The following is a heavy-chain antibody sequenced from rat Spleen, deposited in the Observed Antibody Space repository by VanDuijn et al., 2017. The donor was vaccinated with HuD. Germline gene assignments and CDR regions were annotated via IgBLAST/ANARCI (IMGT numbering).Heavy chain of an antibody. CDR3: ARRAYYGYLDF. V-gene: IGHV5-7*01. CDR1: GFTFSDYS. Sequence: EVQLVESGGGLVQPGMSLKLSCAASGFTFSDYSMAWVRQAPKKGLEWVATISFDGSSTYYRDSVKGRFTISRDNTKNTQYLQVDSLRSEDTATYYCARRAYYGYLDFWGPGTMVTVSS. J-gene: IGHJ1*01. CDR2: ISFDGSST.